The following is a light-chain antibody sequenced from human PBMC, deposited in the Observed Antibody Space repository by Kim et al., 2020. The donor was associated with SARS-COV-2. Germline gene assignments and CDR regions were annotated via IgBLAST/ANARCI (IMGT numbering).Light chain of an antibody. CDR1: QDISHY. Sequence: DIQMTQSPSSLSASVGDRVTITCQASQDISHYLNWYQQKPGKAPKLLIYDASNLETGVPSRFSGSGSGTDFTFTISSLQPEDIATYYCQQYDNLPTFGQVTRLEIK. CDR2: DAS. CDR3: QQYDNLPT. V-gene: IGKV1-33*01. J-gene: IGKJ5*01.